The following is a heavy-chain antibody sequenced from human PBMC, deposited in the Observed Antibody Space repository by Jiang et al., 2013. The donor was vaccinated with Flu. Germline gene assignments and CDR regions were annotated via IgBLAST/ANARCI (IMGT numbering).Heavy chain of an antibody. J-gene: IGHJ5*02. CDR1: GESFSVYRESFSAYY. CDR2: INHSGRI. CDR3: ARATRHINLLRGVMGSWFDA. V-gene: IGHV4-34*01. Sequence: LLKPSETLSLTCGVYGESFSVYRESFSAYYWSWIRQPPGKGLEWIGEINHSGRIKYNPSLESRVSISVDTSKNQFPLRLNSVNAADTAVYYCARATRHINLLRGVMGSWFDAWGQGTLVTVSA. D-gene: IGHD3-16*01.